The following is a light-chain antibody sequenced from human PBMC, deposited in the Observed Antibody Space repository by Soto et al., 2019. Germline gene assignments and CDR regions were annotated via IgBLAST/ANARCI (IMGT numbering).Light chain of an antibody. Sequence: DIQMTQSPSSLSASVGDRVTITGRASQSISSYLNWYQQKPAKAPKLLIYAASSLQSGVPSRFSGSGSGTDFTLTISSLQPEDFATYYCQQSYSTPWTFGQGTTVDIK. V-gene: IGKV1-39*01. CDR1: QSISSY. J-gene: IGKJ1*01. CDR3: QQSYSTPWT. CDR2: AAS.